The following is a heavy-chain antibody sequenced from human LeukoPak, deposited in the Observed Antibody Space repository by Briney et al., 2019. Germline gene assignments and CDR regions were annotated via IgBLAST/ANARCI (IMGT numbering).Heavy chain of an antibody. Sequence: AGSLRLSCAASGFTFSSYCMIWVRQAPGKGLKWVANIKQDGREKYYVDSVKGRFTISRDNAKNSVYLQMKSLRAEDTAVYYCARVGCTGGSCYSGSDYFDYWGQGTLVTVSS. CDR2: IKQDGREK. V-gene: IGHV3-7*01. CDR3: ARVGCTGGSCYSGSDYFDY. D-gene: IGHD2-15*01. J-gene: IGHJ4*02. CDR1: GFTFSSYC.